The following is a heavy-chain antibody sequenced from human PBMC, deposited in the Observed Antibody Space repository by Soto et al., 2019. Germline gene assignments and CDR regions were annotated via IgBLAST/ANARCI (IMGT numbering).Heavy chain of an antibody. CDR3: AKDPSPQPTTVVTPGLFGT. Sequence: LSLTCTVAGDSIREGCYYWSWIRQHPGKGLEWLGYIYYTGSTYYNPSLRSRLTMSVDMSKSQFSLKLTSLTAADTAVYFCAKDPSPQPTTVVTPGLFGTWGQGILVTVSS. J-gene: IGHJ5*02. V-gene: IGHV4-31*03. D-gene: IGHD4-17*01. CDR2: IYYTGST. CDR1: GDSIREGCYY.